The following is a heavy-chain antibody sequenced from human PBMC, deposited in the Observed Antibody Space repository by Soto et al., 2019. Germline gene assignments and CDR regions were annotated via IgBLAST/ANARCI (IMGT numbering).Heavy chain of an antibody. D-gene: IGHD3-10*01. CDR2: IMPTVDSA. CDR3: ALAAVRAIMAPDSSGMAV. Sequence: QVQLVQSGAEVKTPGSSVKVSCKASGGTLSDYAISWVRQAPGQGLEWMGGIMPTVDSANYAQNFQGRLTISADESTSTANLELSSLRSDDTAVYYCALAAVRAIMAPDSSGMAVWGQGTTVIVSS. CDR1: GGTLSDYA. V-gene: IGHV1-69*01. J-gene: IGHJ6*02.